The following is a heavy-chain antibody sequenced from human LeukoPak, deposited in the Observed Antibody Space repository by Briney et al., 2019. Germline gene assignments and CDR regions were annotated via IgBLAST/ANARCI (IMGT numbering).Heavy chain of an antibody. Sequence: PGGSLSLSCAASGFTFDDYAMHWVRQAPGKGLEWVSGISWNSGSIGYADSVKGRFTISRDNAKNSLYLQMNSLRAEDTALYYCAKDYDSSGYYLYYFDYWGQGTLVTVSS. CDR1: GFTFDDYA. CDR2: ISWNSGSI. D-gene: IGHD3-22*01. V-gene: IGHV3-9*01. J-gene: IGHJ4*02. CDR3: AKDYDSSGYYLYYFDY.